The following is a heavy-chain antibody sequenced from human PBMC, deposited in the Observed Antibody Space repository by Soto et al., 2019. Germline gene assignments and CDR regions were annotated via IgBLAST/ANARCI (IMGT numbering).Heavy chain of an antibody. V-gene: IGHV4-30-2*01. CDR2: IYHSGST. J-gene: IGHJ5*02. Sequence: PLVTQSLTCAVLGGSISGGDYCCSWIRQPPGKGLEWIGYIYHSGSTYYNPSLKSRVTISVDRSKNQFSLNLSSVTAADTAVYYCARSGAAGILWFAPWGQGTLVTVSS. CDR3: ARSGAAGILWFAP. D-gene: IGHD6-13*01. CDR1: GGSISGGDYC.